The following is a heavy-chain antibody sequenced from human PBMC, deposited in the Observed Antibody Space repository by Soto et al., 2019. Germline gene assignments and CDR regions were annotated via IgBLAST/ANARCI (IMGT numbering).Heavy chain of an antibody. CDR1: GGSFSGYY. CDR3: AREHYDFWSGPINY. CDR2: INHSGST. D-gene: IGHD3-3*01. J-gene: IGHJ4*02. Sequence: SETLSLTCAVYGGSFSGYYWSWIRQPPGKGLEWIGEINHSGSTNYNPSLKSRVTISVDTSKNQFSLKLSSVTAADTAVYYCAREHYDFWSGPINYWGQGTLVTVSS. V-gene: IGHV4-34*01.